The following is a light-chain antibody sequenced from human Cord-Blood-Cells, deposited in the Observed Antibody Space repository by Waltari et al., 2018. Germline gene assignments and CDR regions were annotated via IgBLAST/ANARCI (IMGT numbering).Light chain of an antibody. J-gene: IGLJ2*01. Sequence: QSALTQPASVSGSPGQSITIACTGTSRYVGGYDYVSWYQQHPGKAPNLMIYDVSKRPSGVSNRFSGSKSGNTASLTISGLQAEDEADYYCSSYTSSSTVVFGGGTKLTVL. CDR2: DVS. V-gene: IGLV2-14*01. CDR3: SSYTSSSTVV. CDR1: SRYVGGYDY.